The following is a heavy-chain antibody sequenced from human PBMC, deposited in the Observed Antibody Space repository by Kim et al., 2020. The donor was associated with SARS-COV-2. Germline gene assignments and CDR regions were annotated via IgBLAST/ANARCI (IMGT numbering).Heavy chain of an antibody. CDR2: ISYDGSNK. Sequence: GGSLRLSCAASGFTFSSYGMHWVRQAPGKGLEWVAVISYDGSNKYYADSVKGRFTISRDNSKNTLYLQMNSLRAEDTAVYYCAKDLAVIVVVVVGLDVWGQGTTVTVSS. V-gene: IGHV3-30*18. CDR3: AKDLAVIVVVVVGLDV. J-gene: IGHJ6*02. CDR1: GFTFSSYG. D-gene: IGHD2-15*01.